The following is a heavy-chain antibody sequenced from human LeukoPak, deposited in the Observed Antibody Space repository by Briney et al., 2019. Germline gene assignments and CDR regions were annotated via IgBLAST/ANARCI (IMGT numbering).Heavy chain of an antibody. CDR1: GGSISSYY. CDR2: IYYGGST. CDR3: ARSEDDSSGYYY. V-gene: IGHV4-59*08. D-gene: IGHD3-22*01. Sequence: SETLSLTCTVSGGSISSYYWSWIRQPPGKGLECIGYIYYGGSTNYNPSLKSRVTISVDTSKNQFSLKLSSVTAADTAVYYCARSEDDSSGYYYWGQGTLVTVSS. J-gene: IGHJ4*02.